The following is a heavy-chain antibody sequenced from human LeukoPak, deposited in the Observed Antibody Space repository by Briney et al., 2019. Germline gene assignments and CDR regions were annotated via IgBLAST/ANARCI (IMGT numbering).Heavy chain of an antibody. Sequence: GGSLRLSCTASGFTFGDYAMSWFRQAPGKGLEWVGFIRSKAYGGTTEYAASVKGRFTISRDDSKSIAYLQMNSLKTEDTAVYYCTRDRGMYYYRSGSVNYWGQGTLVTVSS. V-gene: IGHV3-49*03. CDR2: IRSKAYGGTT. D-gene: IGHD3-10*01. CDR3: TRDRGMYYYRSGSVNY. CDR1: GFTFGDYA. J-gene: IGHJ4*02.